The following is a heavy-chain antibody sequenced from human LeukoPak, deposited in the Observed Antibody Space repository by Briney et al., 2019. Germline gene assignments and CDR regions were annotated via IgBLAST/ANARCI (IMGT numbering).Heavy chain of an antibody. D-gene: IGHD5-12*01. V-gene: IGHV4-59*01. J-gene: IGHJ6*02. CDR1: GGSISSYY. Sequence: PSETLSLTCTVSGGSISSYYWSWIRQPPGKGLEWIGYIYYSGSTNYNPSLKIRVTISVDTSKNQFSLKLSSVTAADTAVYYCARAKPGVGYDYYYYYYGMDVWGQGTTVTVSS. CDR3: ARAKPGVGYDYYYYYYGMDV. CDR2: IYYSGST.